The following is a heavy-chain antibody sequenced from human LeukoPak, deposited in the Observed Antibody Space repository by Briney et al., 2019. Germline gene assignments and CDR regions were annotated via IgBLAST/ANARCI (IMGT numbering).Heavy chain of an antibody. D-gene: IGHD5-12*01. CDR3: ARVESSGYSFFDY. Sequence: SETLSLTCAVYGGSFSGYYWSWIRQPPGKGLEWXXEINHSGSTNYNPSLKSRVTISVDTSKNQFSLKLSSVTAADTAVYYCARVESSGYSFFDYWGQGTLVTVSS. V-gene: IGHV4-34*01. J-gene: IGHJ4*02. CDR1: GGSFSGYY. CDR2: INHSGST.